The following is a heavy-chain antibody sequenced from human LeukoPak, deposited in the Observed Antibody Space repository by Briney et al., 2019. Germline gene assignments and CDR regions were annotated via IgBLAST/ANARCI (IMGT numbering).Heavy chain of an antibody. D-gene: IGHD2-21*02. CDR2: ISSSSTTI. CDR1: GFTFSAYP. V-gene: IGHV3-48*02. Sequence: PGGSLRLSCAASGFTFSAYPMNWVRRAPGKGLEWISYISSSSTTIYYAGSVKGRFTISRDNAKNSLYLQMNSLRDDDTAVYYCARYFGGDSGYWGQGTLVTVSS. J-gene: IGHJ4*02. CDR3: ARYFGGDSGY.